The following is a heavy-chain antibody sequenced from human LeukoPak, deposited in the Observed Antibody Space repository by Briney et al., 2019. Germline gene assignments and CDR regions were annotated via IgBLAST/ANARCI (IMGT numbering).Heavy chain of an antibody. Sequence: PGGSLRLSCAASGFTFSSYWMSWVRQAPGKGLEWVANIKQDGSEKYYVDSVKGRFTISRDNAKNSLYLQMNSLRAEDTAVYYCARITYCGGDCYAPIAPDFDYWGRGTLVTVSS. CDR2: IKQDGSEK. V-gene: IGHV3-7*01. J-gene: IGHJ4*02. D-gene: IGHD2-21*02. CDR1: GFTFSSYW. CDR3: ARITYCGGDCYAPIAPDFDY.